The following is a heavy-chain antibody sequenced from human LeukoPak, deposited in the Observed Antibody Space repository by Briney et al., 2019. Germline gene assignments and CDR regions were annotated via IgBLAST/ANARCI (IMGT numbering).Heavy chain of an antibody. V-gene: IGHV3-73*01. CDR3: TSRAFWSGYYYNWFDP. Sequence: PGGSLRLSCAASGFTFSGSAMHWVRQASGKGLEWVGRIRSKANSYATAYAASGKGRFTISRDDSKNTAYLQMNSLKTEDTAVYYCTSRAFWSGYYYNWFDPWGQGTLVTVSS. D-gene: IGHD3-3*01. CDR1: GFTFSGSA. J-gene: IGHJ5*02. CDR2: IRSKANSYAT.